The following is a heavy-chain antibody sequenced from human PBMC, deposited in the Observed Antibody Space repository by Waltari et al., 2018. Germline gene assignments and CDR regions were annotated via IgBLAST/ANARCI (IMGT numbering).Heavy chain of an antibody. D-gene: IGHD2-21*02. CDR2: IKSRTEGETK. V-gene: IGHV3-15*07. CDR3: TTRSLVEGTDDVLDL. CDR1: GFTFSNAW. Sequence: EVQLVESGGGLVKPGGSLRLSCEASGFTFSNAWMKWGRQATGKGVGWGGRIKSRTEGETKDYEAAVKGRFTGSRDDTKKMLYLEMNNLKTEDTVMYFCTTRSLVEGTDDVLDLWGRGTMAIVSS. J-gene: IGHJ3*01.